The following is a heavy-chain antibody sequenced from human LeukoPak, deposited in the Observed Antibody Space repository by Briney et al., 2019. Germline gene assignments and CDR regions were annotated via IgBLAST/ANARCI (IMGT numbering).Heavy chain of an antibody. D-gene: IGHD2-8*02. V-gene: IGHV3-23*01. CDR3: AKRPYCTVPGRHHIEY. J-gene: IGHJ4*02. CDR1: GFTFSTCL. Sequence: PGGSLRLSCAASGFTFSTCLMSWVRQAPGKGMEWVSTISDSGDSTYYADSVKGRFTISRDNSKNTLFLQMNSMRAEDTAVYYCAKRPYCTVPGRHHIEYWGQGTLVTVS. CDR2: ISDSGDST.